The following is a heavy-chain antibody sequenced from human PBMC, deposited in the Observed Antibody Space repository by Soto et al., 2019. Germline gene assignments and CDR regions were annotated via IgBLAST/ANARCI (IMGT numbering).Heavy chain of an antibody. CDR1: GGSISSSSYY. CDR2: SYYSGST. V-gene: IGHV4-39*01. D-gene: IGHD6-13*01. J-gene: IGHJ6*04. CDR3: ARHAAAGMDYYYYGMDV. Sequence: LSLTCTVSGGSISSSSYYWGWIRQPPGKGLEWIGSSYYSGSTDYNPSLKSRVTISVDTSKTHFSLKLSSVTAADTAVYYFARHAAAGMDYYYYGMDVWGRGTTVTVSS.